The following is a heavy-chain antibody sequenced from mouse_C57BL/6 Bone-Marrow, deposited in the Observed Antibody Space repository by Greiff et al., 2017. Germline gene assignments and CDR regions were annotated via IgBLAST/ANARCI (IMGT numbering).Heavy chain of an antibody. D-gene: IGHD1-1*01. CDR2: IDPSDSYT. CDR1: GYTFTSYW. V-gene: IGHV1-59*01. Sequence: QVQLQQPGAELVRPGTSVKLSCKASGYTFTSYWMHWVKQRPGQGLEWIGVIDPSDSYTNYNQKFKGKATLTVDTSSSTAYMQLSSLTSEDSAVYYSARIDGKSYRGQGNTLTVFS. J-gene: IGHJ2*01. CDR3: ARIDGKSY.